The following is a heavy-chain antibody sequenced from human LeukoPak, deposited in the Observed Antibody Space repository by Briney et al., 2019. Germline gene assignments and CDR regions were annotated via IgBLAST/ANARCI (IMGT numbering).Heavy chain of an antibody. D-gene: IGHD3-10*01. Sequence: GGSLRLSCEASGFTFSSYWMHWVRQAPGKGLEWVGRIKSKTDGGTTDYAAPVKGKFTISRDDSKNTLYLQMNSLKTEDTAVYYCTRVGITMVRKSQTNDYWGQGTLVTVSS. V-gene: IGHV3-15*01. CDR2: IKSKTDGGTT. CDR1: GFTFSSYW. CDR3: TRVGITMVRKSQTNDY. J-gene: IGHJ4*02.